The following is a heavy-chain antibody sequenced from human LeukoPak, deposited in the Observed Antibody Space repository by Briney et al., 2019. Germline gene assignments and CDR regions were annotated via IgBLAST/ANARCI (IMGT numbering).Heavy chain of an antibody. CDR1: GGTFSSYA. D-gene: IGHD2-15*01. V-gene: IGHV1-69*13. CDR3: ATVAYCSGGSCYATTSGYYYMDV. CDR2: IIPIFGTA. Sequence: SVKVSCKASGGTFSSYAISWVRQAPGQGLEWMGGIIPIFGTANYAQKFQGRVTITADESTSTAYVELSSLRSEDTAVYYCATVAYCSGGSCYATTSGYYYMDVWGKGTTVTVSS. J-gene: IGHJ6*03.